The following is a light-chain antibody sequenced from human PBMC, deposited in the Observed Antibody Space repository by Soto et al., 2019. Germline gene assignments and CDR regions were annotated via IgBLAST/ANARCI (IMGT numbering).Light chain of an antibody. CDR2: DAS. Sequence: DIQMTQSPSTLSASVGDRVAITRRASQSISNWLAWYQQKPGKAPKLLIYDASSLESGVPSRFSGSGSGTEFTLTISSLQPDDFATYHCQQYNRLFTFGQGTKVDIK. V-gene: IGKV1-5*01. CDR1: QSISNW. J-gene: IGKJ2*01. CDR3: QQYNRLFT.